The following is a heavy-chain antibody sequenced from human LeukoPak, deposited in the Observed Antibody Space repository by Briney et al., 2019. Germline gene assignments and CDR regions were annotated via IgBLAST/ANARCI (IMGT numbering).Heavy chain of an antibody. D-gene: IGHD6-19*01. CDR3: AHRLWDSSGWYGFDFQH. V-gene: IGHV2-5*02. CDR1: GFSLSTSGMG. Sequence: SGPTLVNPTQTLTLTCTFSGFSLSTSGMGVGWIRQPPGKALEWLALIYWDDDKRYSPSLKSRLTITKDTSKNQVVLTMTNMDPLDTATYFCAHRLWDSSGWYGFDFQHWGQGSLVTVSS. J-gene: IGHJ1*01. CDR2: IYWDDDK.